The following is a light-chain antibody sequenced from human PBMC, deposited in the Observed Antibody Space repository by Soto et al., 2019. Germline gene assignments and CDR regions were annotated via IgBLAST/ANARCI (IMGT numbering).Light chain of an antibody. CDR2: STN. CDR3: LLYYGGQMGV. V-gene: IGLV7-43*01. Sequence: QTVVTQEPSLTVSPGGTVTLTCASSTGAVTSGYYPNWFQQKPGQAPRALIYSTNNKYSWTPVRFSGSLRGGKAALTLSGVQPEDEDEYYCLLYYGGQMGVFGGGTKLTVL. CDR1: TGAVTSGYY. J-gene: IGLJ2*01.